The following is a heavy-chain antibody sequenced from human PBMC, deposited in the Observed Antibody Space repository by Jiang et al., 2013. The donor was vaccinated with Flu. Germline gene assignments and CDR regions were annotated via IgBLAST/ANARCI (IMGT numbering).Heavy chain of an antibody. D-gene: IGHD6-6*01. CDR2: IYFSGST. CDR1: GDSISRGGHY. CDR3: ARAGLVHDY. Sequence: GLVKPSQTLSLTCTVSGDSISRGGHYWSWIRQHPGKGLEWIGYIYFSGSTNYNPSLKSRLTMSVDTSKNQFSLRLSSVTAADTAVYYCARAGLVHDYWGQGTLVTVSS. J-gene: IGHJ4*02. V-gene: IGHV4-31*03.